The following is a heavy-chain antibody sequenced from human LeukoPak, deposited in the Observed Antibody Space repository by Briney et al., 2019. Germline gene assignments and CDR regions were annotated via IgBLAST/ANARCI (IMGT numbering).Heavy chain of an antibody. D-gene: IGHD3-10*01. CDR3: AKGRYFGEQYFDY. Sequence: GGSLRLSCAASGFTFSGYAMTWVRQAPGKGLEWVSTISGSGSSTYYADSMKGRFTISRDNSNNTLYLQMNSLRAEDTAVYYCAKGRYFGEQYFDYWGQGTLVTVSS. J-gene: IGHJ4*02. CDR2: ISGSGSST. V-gene: IGHV3-23*01. CDR1: GFTFSGYA.